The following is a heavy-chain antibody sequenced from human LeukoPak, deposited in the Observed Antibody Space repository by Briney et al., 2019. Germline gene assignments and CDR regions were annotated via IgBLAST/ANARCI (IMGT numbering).Heavy chain of an antibody. J-gene: IGHJ5*02. CDR2: IYYSGST. CDR3: ARGQNYYDSSGYTYWFDP. Sequence: SETLSLTCTVSGGSISSSSYYWGWIRQPPGKGLEWIGNIYYSGSTNYNPSLKSRVTISVDTSKNQFSLKLNSVTAADTAVYYCARGQNYYDSSGYTYWFDPWGQGTLVTVSS. D-gene: IGHD3-22*01. CDR1: GGSISSSSYY. V-gene: IGHV4-39*07.